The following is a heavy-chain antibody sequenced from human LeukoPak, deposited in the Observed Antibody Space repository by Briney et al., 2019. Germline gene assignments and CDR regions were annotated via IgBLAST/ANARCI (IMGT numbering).Heavy chain of an antibody. D-gene: IGHD6-13*01. CDR3: ARQAAAGTSGVFDEFDY. CDR2: ISSSGSTI. CDR1: GFTFSSYE. V-gene: IGHV3-48*03. Sequence: GRSLRLSCAASGFTFSSYEMNWVRQAPGKGLEWVSYISSSGSTIYYADSVKGRFTISRDNAKNSLYLQMNSLRAEDTAVYYCARQAAAGTSGVFDEFDYWGQGTLVTVSS. J-gene: IGHJ4*02.